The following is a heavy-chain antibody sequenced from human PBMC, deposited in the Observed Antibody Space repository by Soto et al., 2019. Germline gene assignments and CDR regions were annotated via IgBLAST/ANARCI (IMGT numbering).Heavy chain of an antibody. D-gene: IGHD1-26*01. CDR2: IYTSASI. V-gene: IGHV4-4*07. CDR1: GADINTYS. Sequence: SETLSLTCSVSGADINTYSWTWIRQPAGKGLEWIGRIYTSASINYNPSLKGRVTLSVDTSTNQVSLRLASVTAADTAIYYCARDMHAGFTHYFDPWGQGTLVTVSS. CDR3: ARDMHAGFTHYFDP. J-gene: IGHJ5*02.